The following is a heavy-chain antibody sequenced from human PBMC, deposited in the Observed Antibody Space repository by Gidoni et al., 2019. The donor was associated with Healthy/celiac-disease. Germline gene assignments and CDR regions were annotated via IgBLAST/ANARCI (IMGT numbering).Heavy chain of an antibody. J-gene: IGHJ4*02. CDR3: ARGVYYDILTAVDY. CDR2: ISSSGSTI. D-gene: IGHD3-9*01. V-gene: IGHV3-48*03. CDR1: GFTFSSYE. Sequence: EVQLVESGGGLVQPGGSLGISCAASGFTFSSYEMNWVRQAPGKGLEWVSYISSSGSTIYYADAVKGRFTISRDNAKNSLYLQMNSLRAEDTAVYYCARGVYYDILTAVDYWGQGTLVTVSS.